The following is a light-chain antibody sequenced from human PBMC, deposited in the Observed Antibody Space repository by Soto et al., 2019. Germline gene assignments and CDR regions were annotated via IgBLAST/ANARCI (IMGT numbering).Light chain of an antibody. Sequence: EILMTQSPATLSVSAGEGATLSCRASQNVNNKLAWYQQKPGQPPRLLFYDASTRATGIPAWYISSGSGTLFTLSINSLQSEVFAVYYCLQYNNWLPLTFGPGTKVDMK. CDR3: LQYNNWLPLT. J-gene: IGKJ3*01. CDR1: QNVNNK. V-gene: IGKV3-15*01. CDR2: DAS.